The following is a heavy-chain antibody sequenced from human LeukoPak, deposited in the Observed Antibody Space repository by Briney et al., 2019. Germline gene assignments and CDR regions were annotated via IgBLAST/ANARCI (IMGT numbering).Heavy chain of an antibody. Sequence: PGGSLRLSRAASGNYWMHWVRQAPGKGLVWVSHINSDGSWTSYADSVKGRFTISKDNAKNTVYLQMNSLRAEDTAVYYCVSFYETYWGRGTLVTVS. CDR2: INSDGSWT. J-gene: IGHJ4*02. CDR1: GNYW. V-gene: IGHV3-74*01. CDR3: VSFYETY. D-gene: IGHD2/OR15-2a*01.